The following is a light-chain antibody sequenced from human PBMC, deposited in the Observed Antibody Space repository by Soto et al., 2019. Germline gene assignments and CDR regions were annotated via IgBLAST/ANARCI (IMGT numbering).Light chain of an antibody. CDR3: SSYTNSNTRV. CDR1: SSDIGGYNY. V-gene: IGLV2-14*01. J-gene: IGLJ3*02. Sequence: QSALTQPASVSGSPGQSITISCTGTSSDIGGYNYVSWYQQHPGKAPKLMLYEVSNRPSGVSKRFSGSKSGNTASLTISGLQAEDEADYYCSSYTNSNTRVFGGGTKVTVL. CDR2: EVS.